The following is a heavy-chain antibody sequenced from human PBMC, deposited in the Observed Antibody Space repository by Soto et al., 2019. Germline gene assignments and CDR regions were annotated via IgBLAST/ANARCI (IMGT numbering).Heavy chain of an antibody. D-gene: IGHD2-15*01. CDR3: ADAMYCSGGSCWGMDV. Sequence: GGSLRLSCAASGFTFSSYGMHWVRQAPGKGLEWVAVISYDGSNKYYADSVKGRFTISRDNSKNTLYLQMNSLRAEDTAVYYCADAMYCSGGSCWGMDVWGQGTTVTVSS. J-gene: IGHJ6*02. V-gene: IGHV3-30*03. CDR1: GFTFSSYG. CDR2: ISYDGSNK.